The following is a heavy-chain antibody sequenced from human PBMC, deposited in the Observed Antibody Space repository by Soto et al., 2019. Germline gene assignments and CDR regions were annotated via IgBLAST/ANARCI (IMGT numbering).Heavy chain of an antibody. J-gene: IGHJ6*02. CDR2: ISAYNGNT. D-gene: IGHD2-15*01. V-gene: IGHV1-18*01. CDR1: GYTFTSYG. CDR3: ARDESVAGSGYYGMDV. Sequence: QVQLVQSGAEVKKPGASVKVSCKASGYTFTSYGISWVRQAPGQGLEWMGWISAYNGNTNYAQKLQGRVTMTTDTSTSTAYMELRSLRSDDTAVYDCARDESVAGSGYYGMDVWGQGTTVTVSS.